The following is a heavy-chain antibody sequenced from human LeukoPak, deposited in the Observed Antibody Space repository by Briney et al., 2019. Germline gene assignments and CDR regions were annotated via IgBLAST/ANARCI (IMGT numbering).Heavy chain of an antibody. CDR3: ARAHRIVFDY. CDR1: GGSISSSSYY. J-gene: IGHJ4*02. Sequence: SETLSLTCTVSGGSISSSSYYWGWIRQPPGKGLEWIGSIYYSGSTYYNPSLKSRVTISVDTSKNQFSLKLSSVTAADTAVYYCARAHRIVFDYWGQGTLVTVSS. D-gene: IGHD1-26*01. CDR2: IYYSGST. V-gene: IGHV4-39*01.